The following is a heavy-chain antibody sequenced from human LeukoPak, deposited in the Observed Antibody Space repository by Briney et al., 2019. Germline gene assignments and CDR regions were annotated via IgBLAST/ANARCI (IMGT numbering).Heavy chain of an antibody. CDR2: TYYRSKWYN. V-gene: IGHV6-1*01. CDR1: GDSVSSNSAA. CDR3: ARSHLKKQWLVLEDYFDY. J-gene: IGHJ4*02. Sequence: SQTLSLTCAISGDSVSSNSAAWNWIRQSPSRGLEWLGRTYYRSKWYNDYAVSVKSRITINPDTSKNQFSLQLNSVTPEDTAVYYCARSHLKKQWLVLEDYFDYWGQGTLVTVSS. D-gene: IGHD6-19*01.